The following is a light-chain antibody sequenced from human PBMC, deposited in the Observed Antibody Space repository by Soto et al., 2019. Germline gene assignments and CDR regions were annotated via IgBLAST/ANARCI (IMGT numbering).Light chain of an antibody. J-gene: IGLJ2*01. CDR2: DVS. Sequence: QSALTQPRSVSGSPGQSITISCSGTIRDTGGYNFISWYQQHPGTAPKIIIYDVSKRPSGVPDRFSGSTSGNTASLTISGLQAEDDAFYYCCSYAGSNTLVFGGGTKLTVL. CDR3: CSYAGSNTLV. CDR1: IRDTGGYNF. V-gene: IGLV2-11*01.